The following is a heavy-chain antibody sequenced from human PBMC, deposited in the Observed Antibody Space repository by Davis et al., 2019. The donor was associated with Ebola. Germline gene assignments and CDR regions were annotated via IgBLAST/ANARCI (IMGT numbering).Heavy chain of an antibody. CDR2: IFYSGTT. Sequence: SETLSLTCSVSGGSIRSSNYYCSWVRQPPGKGLEWVGSIFYSGTTCFNPSLSSRVAVSVDTSKNHVSLKLSSVTAADTAIYYCAIQVVGATRVFDFWGQGTLVTVSS. V-gene: IGHV4-39*02. D-gene: IGHD1-26*01. CDR1: GGSIRSSNYY. CDR3: AIQVVGATRVFDF. J-gene: IGHJ4*02.